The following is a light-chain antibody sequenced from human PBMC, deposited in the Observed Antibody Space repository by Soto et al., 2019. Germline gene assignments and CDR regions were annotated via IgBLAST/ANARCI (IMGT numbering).Light chain of an antibody. CDR3: AAWDDSLSVHYV. CDR2: RNN. V-gene: IGLV1-47*01. CDR1: SSNIGSNY. Sequence: QTVVTQPPSASGTPGQRVTSSCSGSSSNIGSNYVYWYQQLPGTAPKLLIYRNNQRPSGVPDRFSGSKSGTSASLAISGLRSEDEADYYCAAWDDSLSVHYVFGTGTKVTVL. J-gene: IGLJ1*01.